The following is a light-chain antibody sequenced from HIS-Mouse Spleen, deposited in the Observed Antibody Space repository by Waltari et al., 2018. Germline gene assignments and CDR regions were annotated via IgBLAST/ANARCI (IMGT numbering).Light chain of an antibody. Sequence: QSALTQPASVSGSPGQSITIPCTGTSRDVGSYNLVPWYQQHPGKAPKLMIYEGSKRPSGVSNRFSGSKSGNTASLTISGLQAEDEADYYCCSYAGSSTFVVFGGGTKLTVL. CDR1: SRDVGSYNL. CDR2: EGS. J-gene: IGLJ2*01. CDR3: CSYAGSSTFVV. V-gene: IGLV2-23*01.